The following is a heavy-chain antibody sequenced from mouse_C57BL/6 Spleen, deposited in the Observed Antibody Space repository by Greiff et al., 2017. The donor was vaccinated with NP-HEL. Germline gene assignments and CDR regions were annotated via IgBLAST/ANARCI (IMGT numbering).Heavy chain of an antibody. CDR1: GYAFSSSW. J-gene: IGHJ3*01. V-gene: IGHV1-82*01. Sequence: VQLQQSGPELVKPGASVKISCKASGYAFSSSWMNWVKQRPGKGLEWIGRIYPGDGDTNYNGKFKGKATLTADKSSSTAYMQLSSLTSEDSAVYVGARGEGNYDDEAWFAYWGQGTLVTVSA. D-gene: IGHD2-4*01. CDR3: ARGEGNYDDEAWFAY. CDR2: IYPGDGDT.